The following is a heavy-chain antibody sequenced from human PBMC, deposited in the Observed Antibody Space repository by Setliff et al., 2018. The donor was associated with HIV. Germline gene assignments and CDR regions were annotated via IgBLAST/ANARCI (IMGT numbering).Heavy chain of an antibody. CDR1: GVSINLHH. D-gene: IGHD3-10*01. V-gene: IGHV4-59*08. Sequence: PSETLSLTCSVYGVSINLHHWSWIRQSPGKGLECIGSVSDTGTTNYNPSLKSRVTISVDTSKNQISLRLSSVTAADTAVYYCARLSGGMVPNYWGQGTLVTVS. J-gene: IGHJ4*02. CDR3: ARLSGGMVPNY. CDR2: VSDTGTT.